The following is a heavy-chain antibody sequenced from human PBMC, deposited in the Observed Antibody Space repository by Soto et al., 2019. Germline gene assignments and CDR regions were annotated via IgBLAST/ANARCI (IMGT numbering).Heavy chain of an antibody. CDR2: ISYDSDTI. V-gene: IGHV3-48*02. Sequence: EFQLVESGGALVQPGGSLRLYCAGSGFTFGTYSMNWVRQAAGKGLEWIAYISYDSDTIQYADSVKGRFTISRDNAKNSLYLQMNSLRDEDTAVYYCSRLYYDYVWGQGTKVIVSS. CDR1: GFTFGTYS. D-gene: IGHD3-3*01. J-gene: IGHJ6*02. CDR3: SRLYYDYV.